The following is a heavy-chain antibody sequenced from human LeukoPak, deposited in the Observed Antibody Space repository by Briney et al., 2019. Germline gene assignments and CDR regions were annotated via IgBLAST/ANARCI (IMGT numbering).Heavy chain of an antibody. D-gene: IGHD3-22*01. V-gene: IGHV4-39*02. J-gene: IGHJ4*02. CDR2: IYYSGST. CDR3: ARGSDYYDSSGYYLPFDY. Sequence: PSETLSLTCTVSGGSIISNDYYWGWLREPPGTGLEWIGSIYYSGSTYYNPSLKSRVTISVDTSKNQFSLKLNSVTATDTAVYYCARGSDYYDSSGYYLPFDYWGQGTLVTVSS. CDR1: GGSIISNDYY.